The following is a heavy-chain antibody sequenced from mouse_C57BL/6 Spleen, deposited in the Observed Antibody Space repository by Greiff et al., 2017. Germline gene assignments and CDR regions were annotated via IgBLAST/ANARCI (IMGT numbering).Heavy chain of an antibody. CDR3: ARSINYDYPMDY. J-gene: IGHJ4*01. Sequence: VQLQQPGAELVMPGASVKLSCKASGYTFTSYWMHWVKQRPGQGLEWIGEIDPSDSYTNYNQKFKGKSTLTVDKSSSTAYMQLSSLTSEDSAVYYCARSINYDYPMDYWGQGTSVTVSS. CDR1: GYTFTSYW. V-gene: IGHV1-69*01. CDR2: IDPSDSYT. D-gene: IGHD2-4*01.